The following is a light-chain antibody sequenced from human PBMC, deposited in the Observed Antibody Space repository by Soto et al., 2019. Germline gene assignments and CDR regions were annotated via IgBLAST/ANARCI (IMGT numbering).Light chain of an antibody. CDR3: QQYGSTLYT. Sequence: ELVLTQSPDTLSLSPGERATLSCRASQSISSNFLAWYQQKPGQAPRHLIYDASRRASGIPDRFSGSGSGTDFTLTINRLEPEDFAVYYCQQYGSTLYTFGQGTKLEIK. J-gene: IGKJ2*01. CDR2: DAS. V-gene: IGKV3-20*01. CDR1: QSISSNF.